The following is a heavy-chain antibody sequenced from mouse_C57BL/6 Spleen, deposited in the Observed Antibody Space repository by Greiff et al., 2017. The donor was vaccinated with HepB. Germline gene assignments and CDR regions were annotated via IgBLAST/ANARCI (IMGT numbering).Heavy chain of an antibody. CDR3: ARRHYGSSYGFAY. D-gene: IGHD1-1*01. CDR2: ISSGSSTI. Sequence: EVKVEESGGGLVKPGGSLKLSCAASGFTFSDYGMHWVRQAPEKGLEWVAYISSGSSTIYYADTVKGRFTISRDNAKNTLFLQMTSRRSEDTAMYYCARRHYGSSYGFAYWGQGTLVTVSA. CDR1: GFTFSDYG. J-gene: IGHJ3*01. V-gene: IGHV5-17*01.